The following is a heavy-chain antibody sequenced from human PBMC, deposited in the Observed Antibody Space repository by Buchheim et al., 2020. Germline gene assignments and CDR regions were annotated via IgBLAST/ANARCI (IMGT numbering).Heavy chain of an antibody. J-gene: IGHJ6*02. CDR3: ARVRRSISGYYNYYGMDV. CDR1: GFTFTSYS. V-gene: IGHV3-21*01. D-gene: IGHD6-6*01. Sequence: EVQLVESGGGLVKPGGSLRLSCAASGFTFTSYSMYWVRQAPGKGLQWVSSISSRTDYIYYVDSVKGRFTISRDHVKNSLYLQMNSLRAEDTAVYYCARVRRSISGYYNYYGMDVWGQGTT. CDR2: ISSRTDYI.